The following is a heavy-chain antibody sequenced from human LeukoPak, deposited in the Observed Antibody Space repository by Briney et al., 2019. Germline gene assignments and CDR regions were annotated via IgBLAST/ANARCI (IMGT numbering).Heavy chain of an antibody. V-gene: IGHV3-21*01. J-gene: IGHJ6*03. CDR3: AGDQDCSSTSCYTYYYYYYYMDV. CDR1: GFTFSSYS. D-gene: IGHD2-2*02. Sequence: GGSLRLSCAASGFTFSSYSMNWVRQAPGKGLEWVSSISSSSSYIYYADSVKGRFTISRDNAKNSLYLQMNSLRAEDTAVYYCAGDQDCSSTSCYTYYYYYYYMDVWGKGTTVTVSS. CDR2: ISSSSSYI.